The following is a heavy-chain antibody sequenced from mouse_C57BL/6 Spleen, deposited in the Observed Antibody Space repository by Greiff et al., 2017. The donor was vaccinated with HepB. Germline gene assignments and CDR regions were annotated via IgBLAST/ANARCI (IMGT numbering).Heavy chain of an antibody. CDR1: GFTFSSYG. Sequence: EVNVVESGGDLVKPGGSLKLSCAASGFTFSSYGMSWVRQTPDKRLEWVATISSGGSYTYYPDSVKGRFTISRDNAKNTLYLQMSSLKSEDTAMYYCARRGDPFDYWGQGTTLTVSS. CDR2: ISSGGSYT. CDR3: ARRGDPFDY. V-gene: IGHV5-6*02. J-gene: IGHJ2*01.